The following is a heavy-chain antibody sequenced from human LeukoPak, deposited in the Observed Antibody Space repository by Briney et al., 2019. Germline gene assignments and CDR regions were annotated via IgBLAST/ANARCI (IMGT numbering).Heavy chain of an antibody. CDR2: ISWNSGSI. Sequence: GGSLRLSCAASGFTFSSYAMHWVRQAPGKGLEWVSGISWNSGSIGYADSVKGRFTISRDNAKNSLYLQMNSLRAEDMALYYCARSGAYYDFWSGPDYWGQGTLVTVSS. CDR1: GFTFSSYA. CDR3: ARSGAYYDFWSGPDY. V-gene: IGHV3-9*03. J-gene: IGHJ4*02. D-gene: IGHD3-3*01.